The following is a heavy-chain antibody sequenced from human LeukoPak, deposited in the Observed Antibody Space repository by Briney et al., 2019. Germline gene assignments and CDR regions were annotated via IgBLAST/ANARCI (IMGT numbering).Heavy chain of an antibody. CDR2: ISYDGSNK. J-gene: IGHJ3*02. V-gene: IGHV3-30*14. CDR1: GFTFSSYA. D-gene: IGHD3-10*01. CDR3: ARIGVLLWFGESPGAFDI. Sequence: GGSLRLSCAASGFTFSSYAMHWVRQAPGKGLEWVAVISYDGSNKYYADSVKGRFTISRDNSKNTLYLQMNSLRAEDTAVYYCARIGVLLWFGESPGAFDIWGQGTMVTVSS.